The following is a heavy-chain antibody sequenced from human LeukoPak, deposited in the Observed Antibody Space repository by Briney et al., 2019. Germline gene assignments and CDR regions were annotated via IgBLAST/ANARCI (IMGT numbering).Heavy chain of an antibody. J-gene: IGHJ4*02. CDR3: AKGGGVGYCTNGVCHVDY. CDR2: ISGSGGST. D-gene: IGHD2-8*01. V-gene: IGHV3-23*01. Sequence: GGSLRLSCAASGFTFSSYAMSWVRQALGKGLEWVSAISGSGGSTYYADSVKGRFTFSRDNSKNTLYLQMNSLRAEDTAVYYCAKGGGVGYCTNGVCHVDYWGQGTLVTVSS. CDR1: GFTFSSYA.